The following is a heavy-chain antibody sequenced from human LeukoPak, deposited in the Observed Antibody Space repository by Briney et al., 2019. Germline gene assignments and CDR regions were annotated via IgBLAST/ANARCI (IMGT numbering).Heavy chain of an antibody. CDR2: ITAYNDNT. J-gene: IGHJ4*02. V-gene: IGHV1-18*01. Sequence: ASVKVSCKASGYTFTSYGISWVRQAPGQGLEWMGWITAYNDNTNYAQKLQGRVTMTTDTSTSTAYMELRSLRSDDTAVYYCARALLWFGEPSHIDYWGQGTQVTVSS. CDR1: GYTFTSYG. D-gene: IGHD3-10*01. CDR3: ARALLWFGEPSHIDY.